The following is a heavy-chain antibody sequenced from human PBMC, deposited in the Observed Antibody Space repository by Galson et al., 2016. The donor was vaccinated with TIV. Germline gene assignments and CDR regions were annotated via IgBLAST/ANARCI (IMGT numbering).Heavy chain of an antibody. CDR2: INKVGSDE. Sequence: SLRLSCAGSGFTFSNYWMNWIRQAPGKGPEWVANINKVGSDEYYVDSVKGRFTISRGNTKNSLDLQMTGLRVKDTAVYYCTRVDYWGQGTLVTVSS. V-gene: IGHV3-7*01. J-gene: IGHJ4*02. CDR1: GFTFSNYW. CDR3: TRVDY.